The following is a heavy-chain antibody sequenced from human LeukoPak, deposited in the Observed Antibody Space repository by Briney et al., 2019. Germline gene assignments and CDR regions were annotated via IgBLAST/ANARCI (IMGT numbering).Heavy chain of an antibody. D-gene: IGHD6-13*01. CDR1: GDPINAYY. Sequence: PSQTLSLTCTVSGDPINAYYWGWIRQPPGKGLEWIGYIYFSGTTKYNPSLESRVTISVDTSKNQSSLKLSSVTAADTAVYYCARRRAEGGSNGHYNWFDPWGQGILVTVSS. CDR3: ARRRAEGGSNGHYNWFDP. CDR2: IYFSGTT. V-gene: IGHV4-59*08. J-gene: IGHJ5*02.